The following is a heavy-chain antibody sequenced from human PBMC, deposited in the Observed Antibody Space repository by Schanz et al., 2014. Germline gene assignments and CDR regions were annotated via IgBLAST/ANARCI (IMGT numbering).Heavy chain of an antibody. CDR2: ISAYTNNT. Sequence: QGQLVQSGPEVKEPGASVKVSCEASRYTFNTYGLNWVRQAPGQGLEWMGWISAYTNNTNYAQKVQGRVTMTTDTSTGTAYMELRSLRSDDTAVYYWARGGYSSGWYDRDIAHFDYWGQGTLVTVSS. V-gene: IGHV1-18*01. CDR3: ARGGYSSGWYDRDIAHFDY. J-gene: IGHJ4*02. CDR1: RYTFNTYG. D-gene: IGHD6-19*01.